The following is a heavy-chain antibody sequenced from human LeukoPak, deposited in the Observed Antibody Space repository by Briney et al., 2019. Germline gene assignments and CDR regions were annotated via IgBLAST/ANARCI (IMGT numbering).Heavy chain of an antibody. CDR2: ISGSGGST. J-gene: IGHJ4*02. D-gene: IGHD3-22*01. CDR1: GITLSNYG. CDR3: AKRGVVIRVILVGFHKEAYYFDS. V-gene: IGHV3-23*01. Sequence: GGSLRLSCAVSGITLSNYGMSWVRQAPGKGLEWVAGISGSGGSTNYADSVKGRFTISRDDPKNTLYLQMNSLRVEDTAVYFCAKRGVVIRVILVGFHKEAYYFDSWGQGARVTVSS.